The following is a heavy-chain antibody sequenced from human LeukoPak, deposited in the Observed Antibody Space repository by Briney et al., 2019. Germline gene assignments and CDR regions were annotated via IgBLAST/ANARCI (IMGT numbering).Heavy chain of an antibody. CDR3: ARSALLWFGELSDYYMDV. J-gene: IGHJ6*03. D-gene: IGHD3-10*01. CDR2: IYSNGST. V-gene: IGHV4-61*02. Sequence: PSETLSLTCTVSGGSLSSAIYYWSWIRQPAGKELEWIGRIYSNGSTNYNPSLKSRVTISVDTSKNQFSLKLSSVTASDTAVYYCARSALLWFGELSDYYMDVWGKGTTVTISS. CDR1: GGSLSSAIYY.